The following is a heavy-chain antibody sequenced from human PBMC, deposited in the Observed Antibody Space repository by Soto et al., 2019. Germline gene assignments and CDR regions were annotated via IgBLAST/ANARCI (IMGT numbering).Heavy chain of an antibody. Sequence: SETLSLTCTVSGDSISSVGFYWAWIRQPPGKGLEWIGSIYSGGTSYSNPSLKSRVIISVDVSNNQFSLNLGSVTAADAAVYYCARGGFCTADSCALSWGQGTLVTVSS. CDR3: ARGGFCTADSCALS. V-gene: IGHV4-39*01. J-gene: IGHJ4*02. D-gene: IGHD2-8*02. CDR1: GDSISSVGFY. CDR2: IYSGGTS.